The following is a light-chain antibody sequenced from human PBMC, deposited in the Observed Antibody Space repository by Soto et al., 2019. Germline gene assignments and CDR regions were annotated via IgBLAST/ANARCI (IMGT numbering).Light chain of an antibody. CDR3: QQSYSTLLT. CDR1: QSISSY. Sequence: DIQMTQSPSSLSASVGDRVTITCRASQSISSYLNWYQQKPGKAPKLLIYAASSLKSGVPSRFSGSGYGTDFTLTISSLQPEDFATYYCQQSYSTLLTFGGGTKVEIK. CDR2: AAS. V-gene: IGKV1-39*01. J-gene: IGKJ4*01.